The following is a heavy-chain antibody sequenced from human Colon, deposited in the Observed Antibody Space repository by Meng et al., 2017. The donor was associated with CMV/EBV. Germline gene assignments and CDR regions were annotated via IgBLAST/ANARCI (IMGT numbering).Heavy chain of an antibody. J-gene: IGHJ5*02. D-gene: IGHD2-2*01. CDR1: GFTFSDYY. CDR2: INSSGSTI. V-gene: IGHV3-11*04. CDR3: ASPPDIVVPDNWFDP. Sequence: GGSLRLSCAASGFTFSDYYMSWIRQAPGKGLEWVSYINSSGSTIYYADSVKGRFTISRDNAKNSLYLQMNSLRAEDTAVYYCASPPDIVVPDNWFDPWGQGTLVTVSS.